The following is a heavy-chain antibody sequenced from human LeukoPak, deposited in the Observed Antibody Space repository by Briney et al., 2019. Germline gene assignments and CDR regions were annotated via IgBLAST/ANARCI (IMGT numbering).Heavy chain of an antibody. CDR2: ISAGGGST. V-gene: IGHV3-23*01. D-gene: IGHD3-9*01. CDR3: AKWGDYDVFTGYYDAAY. Sequence: PGGSLRLSCAASGFTFSSYCMSWVRQAPGKGLEWVSGISAGGGSTHFADCVKGRFTISRDNSKNTLYLQMTSLRAEDTAIYSCAKWGDYDVFTGYYDAAYWGQGTLVTVSS. CDR1: GFTFSSYC. J-gene: IGHJ4*02.